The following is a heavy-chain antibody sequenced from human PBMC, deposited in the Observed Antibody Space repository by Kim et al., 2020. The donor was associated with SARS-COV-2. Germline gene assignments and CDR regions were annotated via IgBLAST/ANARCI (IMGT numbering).Heavy chain of an antibody. CDR1: GFTFSNAW. D-gene: IGHD1-26*01. Sequence: GGSLRLSCAASGFTFSNAWMSWVRQAPGKGLEWVGRIKSKTDGGTTDYAAPVKGRLTISRDDSKNTLYLQMNSLKTEDTAVYYCTTDPDFELPFDYWGQGTLVTVSS. CDR3: TTDPDFELPFDY. V-gene: IGHV3-15*01. CDR2: IKSKTDGGTT. J-gene: IGHJ4*02.